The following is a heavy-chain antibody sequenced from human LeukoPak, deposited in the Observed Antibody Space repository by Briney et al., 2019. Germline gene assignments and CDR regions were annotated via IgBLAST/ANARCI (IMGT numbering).Heavy chain of an antibody. CDR1: GYTFTSYG. J-gene: IGHJ4*02. V-gene: IGHV1-18*01. D-gene: IGHD6-25*01. CDR2: ISVYNGNT. CDR3: ARERGAAASPYFDY. Sequence: ASVKVSCKASGYTFTSYGISWVRQAPGQGLEWMGWISVYNGNTNYAQKLQGRVTMTTDTSTSTAYMELSSLRSEDTAVYYCARERGAAASPYFDYWGQGTLVTVSS.